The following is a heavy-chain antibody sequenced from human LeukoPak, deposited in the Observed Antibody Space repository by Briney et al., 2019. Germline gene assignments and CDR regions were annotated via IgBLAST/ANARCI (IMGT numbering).Heavy chain of an antibody. D-gene: IGHD4-17*01. CDR3: AREGDGDIPGRENWFDP. V-gene: IGHV1-46*01. Sequence: ASVKVSCKASGYTFTSYYMHWVRQAPGQGLEWMGIINPSGGSTSYAQKFQGRVTMTRDTSTSTVYMELSSLRSEDTAVYYCAREGDGDIPGRENWFDPWGQGTLVTVSS. J-gene: IGHJ5*02. CDR2: INPSGGST. CDR1: GYTFTSYY.